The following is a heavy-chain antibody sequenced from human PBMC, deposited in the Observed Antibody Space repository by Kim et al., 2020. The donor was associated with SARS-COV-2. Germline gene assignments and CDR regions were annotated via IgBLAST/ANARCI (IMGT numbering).Heavy chain of an antibody. J-gene: IGHJ4*02. CDR1: GFTFSNYA. D-gene: IGHD3-22*01. CDR3: ATAGGYYLPFDY. CDR2: ISYDGSNK. Sequence: GGSLRLSCAASGFTFSNYAMHWVRQAPVKGLEWVSVISYDGSNKYYADSVKGRFTISRDNSKNTLYLQMSSLRAEDTAVYYCATAGGYYLPFDYWGQGTLVTLSS. V-gene: IGHV3-30-3*01.